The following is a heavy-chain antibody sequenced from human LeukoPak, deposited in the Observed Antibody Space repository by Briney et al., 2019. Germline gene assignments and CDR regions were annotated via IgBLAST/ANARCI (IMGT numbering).Heavy chain of an antibody. V-gene: IGHV4-59*01. CDR2: IYYSGST. CDR1: GGSISSYY. CDR3: ARVPYYYGMDV. Sequence: SETLSLTCTVSGGSISSYYWSWIRQPPGKGLEWIGYIYYSGSTNYNPSLKSRVTISVDTSKDQFSLKLSSVTAADTAVYYCARVPYYYGMDVWGQGTTVTVSS. J-gene: IGHJ6*02.